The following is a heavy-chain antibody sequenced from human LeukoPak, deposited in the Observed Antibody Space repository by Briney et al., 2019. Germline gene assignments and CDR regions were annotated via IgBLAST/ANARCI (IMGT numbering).Heavy chain of an antibody. Sequence: PGGSLRLSCAASGFTFSTYAMSWVRQAPGKGLEWVSGVSGSGGSTYYADSVKGRFTISRDNSKNTLYLQMNSLRAGDTAVYYCAKDDDYVWGSYRKEDYFDYWGQGTLVTVSS. CDR2: VSGSGGST. CDR3: AKDDDYVWGSYRKEDYFDY. J-gene: IGHJ4*02. CDR1: GFTFSTYA. V-gene: IGHV3-23*01. D-gene: IGHD3-16*02.